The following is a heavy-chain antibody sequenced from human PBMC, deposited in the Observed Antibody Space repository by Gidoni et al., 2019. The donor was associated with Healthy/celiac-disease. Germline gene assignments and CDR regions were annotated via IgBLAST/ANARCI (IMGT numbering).Heavy chain of an antibody. CDR3: ARVVRHVIQGVTGWFDL. CDR1: SCSISSGGYS. J-gene: IGHJ5*02. Sequence: QLQLQESGSGLVKPSQTLSLTCAVSSCSISSGGYSWSWLRQPPGKGLEWIGYIYHRGSTYYNPSFKSRVTISVASSKNKFVRKLSSVTAADKAVYYCARVVRHVIQGVTGWFDLWGQGTLVTVSS. D-gene: IGHD3-10*01. CDR2: IYHRGST. V-gene: IGHV4-30-2*01.